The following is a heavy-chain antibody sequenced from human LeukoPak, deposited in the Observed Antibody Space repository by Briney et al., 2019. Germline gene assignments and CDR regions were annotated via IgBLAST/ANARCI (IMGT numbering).Heavy chain of an antibody. CDR1: GITLSNYG. CDR3: ATRGVVIRVILVGFHKEAYYFDS. D-gene: IGHD3-22*01. CDR2: ISGSGGST. Sequence: GGSLRLSCAVSGITLSNYGMSWGRQAPGKGLEWVAGISGSGGSTYYADSVKGRFTISRDNSKNTLFLQMNSLRAEDAAVYFCATRGVVIRVILVGFHKEAYYFDSWGQGALVTVSS. J-gene: IGHJ4*02. V-gene: IGHV3-23*01.